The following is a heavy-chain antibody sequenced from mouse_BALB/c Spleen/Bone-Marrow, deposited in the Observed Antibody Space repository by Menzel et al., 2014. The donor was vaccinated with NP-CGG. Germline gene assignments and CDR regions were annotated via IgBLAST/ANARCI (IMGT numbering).Heavy chain of an antibody. CDR3: AKLGRGYFDY. J-gene: IGHJ2*01. V-gene: IGHV7-3*02. CDR2: IRNKANGYTT. CDR1: GFTFTNYY. D-gene: IGHD4-1*01. Sequence: EVKLVESGGGLVQPGGSLRLSCAPSGFTFTNYYMNWVRQPPGKALEWLGFIRNKANGYTTEYSASVKGRFTISRDNSQSSLYLRMNILRAEDSATYYCAKLGRGYFDYWGQGTTLTVSS.